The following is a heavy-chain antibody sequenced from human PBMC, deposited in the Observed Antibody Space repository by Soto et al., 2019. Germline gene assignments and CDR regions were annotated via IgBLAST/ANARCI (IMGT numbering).Heavy chain of an antibody. V-gene: IGHV4-59*01. CDR3: ARVGSGGYSNNWFDP. J-gene: IGHJ5*02. Sequence: SETLSLTCAVSGGSISNYYWSWIRQPPGKGLEWVGYFYDGGSTKYSPSLRSRVTMSVDTSKNQISLKMNSVTTADTAVYYCARVGSGGYSNNWFDPWGQGTLVTVSS. D-gene: IGHD5-12*01. CDR2: FYDGGST. CDR1: GGSISNYY.